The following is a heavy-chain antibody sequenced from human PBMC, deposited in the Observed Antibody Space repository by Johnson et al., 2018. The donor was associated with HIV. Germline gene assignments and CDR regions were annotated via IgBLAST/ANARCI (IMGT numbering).Heavy chain of an antibody. CDR2: INWNGGST. V-gene: IGHV3-20*04. CDR1: GFTVSSNY. D-gene: IGHD1-26*01. Sequence: VQLVESGGGVVQPGGSLRLSCAASGFTVSSNYMSWVRQAPGKGLEWVSGINWNGGSTGYADSVKGRFTISRDNAKNSLYLQMNSLRAEDTALYYCARVGSGSYLLGAFDIWGQGTMVTVSS. J-gene: IGHJ3*02. CDR3: ARVGSGSYLLGAFDI.